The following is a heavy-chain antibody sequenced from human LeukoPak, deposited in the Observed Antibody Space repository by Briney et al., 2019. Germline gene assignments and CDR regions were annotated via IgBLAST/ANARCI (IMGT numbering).Heavy chain of an antibody. CDR2: IHNSGTT. CDR3: ARRYYYNLGSFPFDF. CDR1: GGAFGSYF. Sequence: SETLSLTCAVSGGAFGSYFWSWIRQSSGKGLEWIGEIHNSGTTNYNPSLNSRVTISEDTSKNQFYLNLSSVTAADTAVYYCARRYYYNLGSFPFDFWGQGTLVTVSS. D-gene: IGHD3-10*01. V-gene: IGHV4-34*01. J-gene: IGHJ4*02.